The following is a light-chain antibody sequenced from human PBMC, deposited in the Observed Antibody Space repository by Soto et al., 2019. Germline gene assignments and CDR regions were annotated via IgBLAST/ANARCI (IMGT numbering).Light chain of an antibody. Sequence: EIVLTQSPATLSLSPGERATLSCRASQSVSSYLALYQQKPGQAPRLLIYDASNRATGIPGRFSGSGSGTDFPLTISILEPEDFAVYYCQQRSNWPTTLGQGTRLEIK. V-gene: IGKV3-11*01. J-gene: IGKJ5*01. CDR1: QSVSSY. CDR2: DAS. CDR3: QQRSNWPTT.